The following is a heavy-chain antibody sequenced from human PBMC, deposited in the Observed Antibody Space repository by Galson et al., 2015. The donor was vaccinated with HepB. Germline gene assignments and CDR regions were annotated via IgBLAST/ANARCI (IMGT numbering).Heavy chain of an antibody. CDR3: TTEPYGDQVGHQYYYYGMDV. Sequence: SLRLSCAASGFTFSNAWMSWVRQAPGKGLEWVGRIKSKTDGGTTDYAAPVKGRFTISRDDSKNTLYLQMNSLKTEDTAVYYCTTEPYGDQVGHQYYYYGMDVWGQGTTVTVSS. CDR2: IKSKTDGGTT. V-gene: IGHV3-15*01. J-gene: IGHJ6*01. CDR1: GFTFSNAW. D-gene: IGHD4-17*01.